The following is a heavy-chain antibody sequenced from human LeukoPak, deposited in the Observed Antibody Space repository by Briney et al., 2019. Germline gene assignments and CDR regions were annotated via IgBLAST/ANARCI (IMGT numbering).Heavy chain of an antibody. J-gene: IGHJ6*03. CDR2: ISSSSSYI. CDR1: GFTFSSYS. Sequence: PGGSLRLSCAASGFTFSSYSMNWVRQAPGKGLEWVSSISSSSSYIYYADSVKGRFTISRDNAKNSLYLQMNSLRAEDTAVYYCARRWCSSTSCYVYYYYYMDVWAKGTTVTVSS. D-gene: IGHD2-2*01. CDR3: ARRWCSSTSCYVYYYYYMDV. V-gene: IGHV3-21*01.